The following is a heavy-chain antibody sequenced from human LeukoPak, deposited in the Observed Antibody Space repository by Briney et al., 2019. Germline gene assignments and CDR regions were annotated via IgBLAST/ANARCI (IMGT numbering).Heavy chain of an antibody. CDR3: ARDGVEMATIFFSYYGMDV. D-gene: IGHD5-24*01. Sequence: ASVKVSCKASGYTFTGYYMHWVRQAPGQGLEWMGWINPNSGGTNYAQKFQGRVTMTRDTSISTAYMELSRLRSDDTAVYYCARDGVEMATIFFSYYGMDVWGQGTTVTVSS. J-gene: IGHJ6*02. V-gene: IGHV1-2*02. CDR1: GYTFTGYY. CDR2: INPNSGGT.